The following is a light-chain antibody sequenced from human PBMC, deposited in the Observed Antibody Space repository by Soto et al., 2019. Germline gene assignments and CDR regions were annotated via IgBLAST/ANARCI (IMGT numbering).Light chain of an antibody. CDR2: DVN. Sequence: QSALTQPASVSGSPGQSITISCTGTISDIGGYNFISWYQHHPGKAPKLVIYDVNNRPSGISYRFSGSKSGNTASLTISGLQAEDEADYYCVSYATSTTLYVFGSGTQLTVL. V-gene: IGLV2-14*01. J-gene: IGLJ7*01. CDR1: ISDIGGYNF. CDR3: VSYATSTTLYV.